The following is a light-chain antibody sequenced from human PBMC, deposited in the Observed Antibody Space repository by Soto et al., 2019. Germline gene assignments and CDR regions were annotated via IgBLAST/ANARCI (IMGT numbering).Light chain of an antibody. Sequence: EIVMTQSPATLSVSPVERATLSCRAGQSVSTNLAWYQQKPGQAPRLLIYDASTRATGIPARFSGSGSGTEFTLTISSLQSEDFAVYYCQQYYDWPITFGQGTKVDIK. CDR1: QSVSTN. J-gene: IGKJ1*01. V-gene: IGKV3-15*01. CDR2: DAS. CDR3: QQYYDWPIT.